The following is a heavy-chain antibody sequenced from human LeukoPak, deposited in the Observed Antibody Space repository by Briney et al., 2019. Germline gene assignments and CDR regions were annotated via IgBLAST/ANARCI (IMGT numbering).Heavy chain of an antibody. Sequence: PSETLSLTCTVSGGSISSYYWSWIRQPAGKGLEWIGRIYTSGSTTYNPSLKSRVTMSVDTSKNQFSLKLSSVTAADTAVYYCARGRDYVWGSYRPDAFDIWGQGTMVTVSS. CDR3: ARGRDYVWGSYRPDAFDI. CDR1: GGSISSYY. V-gene: IGHV4-4*07. CDR2: IYTSGST. J-gene: IGHJ3*02. D-gene: IGHD3-16*02.